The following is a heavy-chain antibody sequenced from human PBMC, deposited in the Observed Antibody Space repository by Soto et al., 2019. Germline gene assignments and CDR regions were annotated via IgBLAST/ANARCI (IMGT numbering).Heavy chain of an antibody. CDR3: TRHALQFCGGDCYLLPYFDL. CDR2: IRSKANSYAT. V-gene: IGHV3-73*01. Sequence: GGSLRLSCAASGFTFSGSAMHWVRQASGKGLEWVGRIRSKANSYATAYAASVKGRFTISRDDSKNTTYLQVNSLKIEDTDVYYCTRHALQFCGGDCYLLPYFDLWGRGTLVTVS. J-gene: IGHJ2*01. D-gene: IGHD2-21*02. CDR1: GFTFSGSA.